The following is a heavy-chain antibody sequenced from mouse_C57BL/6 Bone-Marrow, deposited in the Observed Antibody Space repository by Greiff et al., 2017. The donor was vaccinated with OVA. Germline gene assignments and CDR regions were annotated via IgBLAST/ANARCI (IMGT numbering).Heavy chain of an antibody. V-gene: IGHV2-9*01. Sequence: VMLVESGPGLVAPSQSLSITCTVSGFSLTSYGVDWVRQPPGKGLEWLGVIGGGGRTNYNSALMSSLSNNKYNSKSKVFLKMNSLQTEVTAMYYGAKHDREAYWGQGTLVTVSA. CDR3: AKHDREAY. CDR1: GFSLTSYG. J-gene: IGHJ3*01. CDR2: IGGGGRT.